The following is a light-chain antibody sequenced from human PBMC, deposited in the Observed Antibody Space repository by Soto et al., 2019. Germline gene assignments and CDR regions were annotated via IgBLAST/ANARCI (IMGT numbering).Light chain of an antibody. CDR3: QQRTDRPPWP. V-gene: IGKV3-11*01. Sequence: GVSQSPAALSLYPGERATLSCRASQSIGLAIAWYQHKPGQAPRLLIFDASQRATGIPARFRGSGSGTDFTLSISSLEPEDFAVYYCQQRTDRPPWPFGQG. J-gene: IGKJ1*01. CDR2: DAS. CDR1: QSIGLA.